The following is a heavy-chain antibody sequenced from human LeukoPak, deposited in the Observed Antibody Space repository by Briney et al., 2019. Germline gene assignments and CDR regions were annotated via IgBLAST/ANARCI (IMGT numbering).Heavy chain of an antibody. D-gene: IGHD1-7*01. V-gene: IGHV4-30-4*01. J-gene: IGHJ6*02. CDR1: GGSISSGDYY. Sequence: SETLSLTCTVSGGSISSGDYYWSWIRQPPGKGLEWIGYIYYSGSTYYNPSLKSRVTISVDTSKNQFSLKLSSVTAADTAVYYCASPPITGTTHYYYGIDVWGQGTTVTVSS. CDR3: ASPPITGTTHYYYGIDV. CDR2: IYYSGST.